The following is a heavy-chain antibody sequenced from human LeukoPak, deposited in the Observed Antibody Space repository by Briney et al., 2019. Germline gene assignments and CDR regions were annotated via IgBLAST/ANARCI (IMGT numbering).Heavy chain of an antibody. V-gene: IGHV3-23*01. CDR3: AKDRAVGATRFDY. Sequence: GGSLRLSCAASGFTFSSYAMSWVRQAPGKGLEWVSTIGATGGSTYYADSVQGRFIISRDNSKNMLYLQMNSLRAEDTAVYYCAKDRAVGATRFDYWGQGTLVTVSS. J-gene: IGHJ4*02. D-gene: IGHD1-26*01. CDR2: IGATGGST. CDR1: GFTFSSYA.